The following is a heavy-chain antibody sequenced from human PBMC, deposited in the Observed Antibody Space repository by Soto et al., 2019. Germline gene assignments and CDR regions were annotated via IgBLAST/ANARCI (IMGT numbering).Heavy chain of an antibody. CDR1: GGSISNNY. CDR3: ARGRGYSYGLDP. CDR2: ISYSGTT. J-gene: IGHJ5*02. Sequence: SETLSLTCPVSGGSISNNYWSWIRQPPGEGLEWIGFISYSGTTSYSPSLKSRVAISLDTSKNQFSLSLSSVTAADTAVYYCARGRGYSYGLDPWGQGTLVTVS. V-gene: IGHV4-30-4*01. D-gene: IGHD5-18*01.